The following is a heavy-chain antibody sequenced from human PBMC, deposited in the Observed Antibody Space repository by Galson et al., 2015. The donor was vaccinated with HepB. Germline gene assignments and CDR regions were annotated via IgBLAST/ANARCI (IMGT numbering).Heavy chain of an antibody. CDR3: ALSIAARPGPWGTMDV. D-gene: IGHD6-6*01. V-gene: IGHV4-39*01. CDR2: IYYSGST. J-gene: IGHJ6*02. CDR1: GGSISRDGYY. Sequence: SETLSLTCTVSGGSISRDGYYWGWIRQPPGRGLEWIGSIYYSGSTFYNPSLKSRVTMSVDTSKNQFSLQWSSVTAADTAVYYCALSIAARPGPWGTMDVWGQGTTGSVSS.